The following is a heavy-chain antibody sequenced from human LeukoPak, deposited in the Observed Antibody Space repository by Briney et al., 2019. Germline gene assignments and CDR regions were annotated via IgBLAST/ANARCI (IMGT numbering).Heavy chain of an antibody. CDR3: ARLPSYGSGRDY. CDR1: GFTFSSHS. CDR2: ISSSSSYI. V-gene: IGHV3-21*01. J-gene: IGHJ4*02. Sequence: PGGSLRLSCAASGFTFSSHSMNWVRQAPGKGLEWVSSISSSSSYIYYADSVKGRFTISRDNAKNSLYLQMNSLRAEDTAVYYCARLPSYGSGRDYWGQGTLVTVSS. D-gene: IGHD5-18*01.